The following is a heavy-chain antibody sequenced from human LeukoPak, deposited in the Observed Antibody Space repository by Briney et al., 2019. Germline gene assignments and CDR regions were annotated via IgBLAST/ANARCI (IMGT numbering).Heavy chain of an antibody. CDR3: ARDSSSHYFDY. CDR1: GFTVTSNH. V-gene: IGHV3-66*01. Sequence: GGSLRLSCAASGFTVTSNHMNWVRQAPRKGLEWVSIIYTGGTTHYADSLKGRITISRDDSRNTLYLQINSLRAEDTAVYYCARDSSSHYFDYWGQGNLVTVSS. J-gene: IGHJ4*02. CDR2: IYTGGTT. D-gene: IGHD6-6*01.